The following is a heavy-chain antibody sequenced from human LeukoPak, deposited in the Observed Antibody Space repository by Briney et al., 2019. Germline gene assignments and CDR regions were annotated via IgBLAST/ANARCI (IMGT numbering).Heavy chain of an antibody. CDR1: GDSISSSAYY. D-gene: IGHD3-16*02. V-gene: IGHV4-39*07. CDR2: IHSSGNI. J-gene: IGHJ4*02. Sequence: PSETLSLTCTVSGDSISSSAYYWGWIRQPPGKGLEWIGSIHSSGNIYYNPSLKSRVAISLDTSNNQFSLRLFSVSAADTAVYYCARGRYNSKTDFDYWGQGTLITVSS. CDR3: ARGRYNSKTDFDY.